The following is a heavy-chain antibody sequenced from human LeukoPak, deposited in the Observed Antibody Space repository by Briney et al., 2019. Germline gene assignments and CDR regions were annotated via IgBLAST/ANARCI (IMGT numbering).Heavy chain of an antibody. D-gene: IGHD4-17*01. J-gene: IGHJ4*02. Sequence: ASVKVSCKASGYTFTSYGISWVRQAPGQGLEWMGWISAYKGNTNYAQKLQGRVTMTTDTSTSTAYMELRSLRSDDTAVYYCARDPPHGYGRVNFDYWGQGTLVTVSS. CDR1: GYTFTSYG. CDR3: ARDPPHGYGRVNFDY. CDR2: ISAYKGNT. V-gene: IGHV1-18*01.